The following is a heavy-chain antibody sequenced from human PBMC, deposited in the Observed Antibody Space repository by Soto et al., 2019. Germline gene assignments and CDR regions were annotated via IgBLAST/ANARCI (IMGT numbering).Heavy chain of an antibody. CDR2: IYSGGNP. CDR1: GFSVGGNY. CDR3: ARGPDSAC. D-gene: IGHD2-21*01. J-gene: IGHJ4*02. V-gene: IGHV3-53*01. Sequence: EERLVQSGGGLVQPGGSLRLSCAASGFSVGGNYMSWVRKAPGKALELVSLIYSGGNPFYADSMKCRFTLSRDNSNNMLYLQMDSLRAEDTAVYYGARGPDSACWGQGTLVIVSS.